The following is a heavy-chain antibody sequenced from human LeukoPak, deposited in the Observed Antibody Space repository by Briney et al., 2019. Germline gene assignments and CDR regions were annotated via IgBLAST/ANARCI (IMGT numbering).Heavy chain of an antibody. Sequence: GGSLRLSCAASGFTFSSFAMTWVRQTPGKGLEWVSAISGSGGSTYYADSVKGRFTISRDNSKNTLYLQMNSLRAEDTAVYYCAKDWSSWYYFDYWGQGTLVTVSS. CDR1: GFTFSSFA. V-gene: IGHV3-23*01. D-gene: IGHD6-13*01. CDR2: ISGSGGST. J-gene: IGHJ4*02. CDR3: AKDWSSWYYFDY.